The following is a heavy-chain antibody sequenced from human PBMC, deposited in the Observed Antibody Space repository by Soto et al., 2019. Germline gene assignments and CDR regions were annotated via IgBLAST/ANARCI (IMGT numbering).Heavy chain of an antibody. D-gene: IGHD2-21*02. V-gene: IGHV1-69*13. CDR3: ARDKGLDCSGGSCYPAYCGGDCYSAYYYGMDV. J-gene: IGHJ6*02. Sequence: GASVKVSCKASGGTFSSYAISWVRQAPGQGLEWMGGIIPIFGTANYAQKFQGRVTITADESTSTAYMELSSLRSEDTAVYYCARDKGLDCSGGSCYPAYCGGDCYSAYYYGMDVWGQGTTVTVSS. CDR1: GGTFSSYA. CDR2: IIPIFGTA.